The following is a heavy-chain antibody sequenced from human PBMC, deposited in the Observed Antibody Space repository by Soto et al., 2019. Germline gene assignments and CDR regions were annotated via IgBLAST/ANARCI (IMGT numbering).Heavy chain of an antibody. CDR3: ARGYYTNPWY. J-gene: IGHJ4*02. V-gene: IGHV3-23*01. CDR2: ITTGGNFT. CDR1: GFTFSSSA. Sequence: EVQLLESGGGLVQPGGSLRVSCAASGFTFSSSAMSWVRQAPGKGLEWVSAITTGGNFTYYADSVRGRFTISRDNSRNILYLQMNSLRAEDTAVYYCARGYYTNPWYWGQGTLVTVSS. D-gene: IGHD1-26*01.